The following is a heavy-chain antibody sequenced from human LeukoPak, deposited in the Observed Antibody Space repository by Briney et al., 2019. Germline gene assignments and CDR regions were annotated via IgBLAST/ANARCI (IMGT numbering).Heavy chain of an antibody. J-gene: IGHJ4*02. D-gene: IGHD3-9*01. CDR3: ATDRFGYYDILTAKRERILFDY. CDR2: FDPEDGET. V-gene: IGHV1-24*01. CDR1: GYTLTELS. Sequence: ASVKVSCKVSGYTLTELSMHWVRQAPGKGLEWMGGFDPEDGETIYAQKFQGRVTMTEDTSTDTAYMELSSLRSEDTAVYYCATDRFGYYDILTAKRERILFDYWGQGTPVTVSS.